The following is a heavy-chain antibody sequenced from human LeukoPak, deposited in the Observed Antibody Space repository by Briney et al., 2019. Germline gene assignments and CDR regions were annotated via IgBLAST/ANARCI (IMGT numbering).Heavy chain of an antibody. CDR2: IINSGST. D-gene: IGHD3-16*01. V-gene: IGHV4-34*01. J-gene: IGHJ4*02. Sequence: SETLSLTCAVYGASFSDSYWSWIRRSPEKRLEWIGEIINSGSTSYNPSINTRVIMSVDMSKNHCFRMLTSLTATAPPVYYVARGRYGPRLGNWGQGTLVTVSS. CDR1: GASFSDSY. CDR3: ARGRYGPRLGN.